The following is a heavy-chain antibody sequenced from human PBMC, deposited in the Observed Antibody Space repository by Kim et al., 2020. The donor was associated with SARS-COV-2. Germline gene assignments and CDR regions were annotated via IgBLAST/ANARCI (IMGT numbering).Heavy chain of an antibody. D-gene: IGHD5-12*01. CDR3: ARAPMATAPGGAFDI. J-gene: IGHJ3*02. V-gene: IGHV4-39*01. Sequence: PSLKSRVTLSVDTSKNQFSLRLSSLTATDTAVYYCARAPMATAPGGAFDIWGQGTMVTVSS.